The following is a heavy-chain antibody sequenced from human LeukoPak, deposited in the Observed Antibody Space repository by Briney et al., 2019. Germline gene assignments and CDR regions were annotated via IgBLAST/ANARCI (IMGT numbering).Heavy chain of an antibody. CDR1: GFTFSSYA. CDR2: ISYDGSNK. J-gene: IGHJ3*02. Sequence: GGTLRLSCAASGFTFSSYAMHWVRQAPGKGLEWVAVISYDGSNKYYADSVKGRFTISRDNSKNTLYLQMNSLRAEDTAVYYCARDLFGTVGAFDIWGQGTMVTVSS. D-gene: IGHD1-1*01. CDR3: ARDLFGTVGAFDI. V-gene: IGHV3-30-3*01.